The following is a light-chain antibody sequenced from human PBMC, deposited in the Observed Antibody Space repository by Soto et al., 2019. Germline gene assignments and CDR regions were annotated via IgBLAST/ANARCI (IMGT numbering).Light chain of an antibody. CDR2: HAS. V-gene: IGKV1-9*01. CDR3: QQLSSYPLT. Sequence: IQLTQSPTSLSASVGDRVTITCRASQRISTYLAWYQRKPGKAPNLLIYHASTLQTGVPSRFSGSGSGTDFTLTIGSLQPEDSATYYCQQLSSYPLTFGGGTKVDIK. CDR1: QRISTY. J-gene: IGKJ4*01.